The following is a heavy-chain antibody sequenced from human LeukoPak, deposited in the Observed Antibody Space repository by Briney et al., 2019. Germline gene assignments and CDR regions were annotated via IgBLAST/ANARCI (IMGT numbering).Heavy chain of an antibody. J-gene: IGHJ4*02. D-gene: IGHD2-21*01. Sequence: SVKVSCKASGGVFTTYTISWVRQAPGQGLGWMGSIIPFLGTTNYAQKFQGRVTITADEPTRTAYMELTYVRSDDTAVYYCTIIPNVILFTHYFEYWGQGTLVTVSS. CDR3: TIIPNVILFTHYFEY. CDR2: IIPFLGTT. V-gene: IGHV1-69*08. CDR1: GGVFTTYT.